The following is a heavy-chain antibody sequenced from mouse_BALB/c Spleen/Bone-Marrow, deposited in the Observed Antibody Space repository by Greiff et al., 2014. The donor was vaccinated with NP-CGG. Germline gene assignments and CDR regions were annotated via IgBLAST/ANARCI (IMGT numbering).Heavy chain of an antibody. CDR3: ARSIYDGYSEAMDY. J-gene: IGHJ4*01. CDR2: NNPGSGGT. D-gene: IGHD2-3*01. Sequence: VQLQQSGAELVRPGTSVKVSCKASGYAFTNYLIEWVKQRPGQGLEWIGVNNPGSGGTNYNEKFKGKATLTADKSSSTVYMQPSSLTSDDSAVYFCARSIYDGYSEAMDYWGQGTSVTVSS. V-gene: IGHV1-54*03. CDR1: GYAFTNYL.